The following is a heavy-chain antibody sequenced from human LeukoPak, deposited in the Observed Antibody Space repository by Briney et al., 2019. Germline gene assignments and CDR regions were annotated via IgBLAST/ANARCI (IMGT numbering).Heavy chain of an antibody. Sequence: GGSLTLSCAASGVTDSSNYMNWVRQAPGKGLEWVSIIYSGGNTYYAVSVKGRFTISRDNSKNTVYLQMNGLRAEDTAVYYCARQQDTTDPGYWGQGTLVTVSS. CDR3: ARQQDTTDPGY. CDR1: GVTDSSNY. V-gene: IGHV3-66*04. D-gene: IGHD5-18*01. CDR2: IYSGGNT. J-gene: IGHJ4*02.